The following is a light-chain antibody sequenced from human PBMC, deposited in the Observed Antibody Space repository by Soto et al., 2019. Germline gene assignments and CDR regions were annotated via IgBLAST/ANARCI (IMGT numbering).Light chain of an antibody. J-gene: IGLJ1*01. CDR1: RSDVGGYNY. Sequence: QSALTQPPSASGSPGQSVAISCTGTRSDVGGYNYVSWYRQHPGKAPKLMIYEVNKRPSGVPDRFSGSKSGNTASLTVSGLQAEDEADYYCSSYAGSSNVFGTGTKLTVL. V-gene: IGLV2-8*01. CDR3: SSYAGSSNV. CDR2: EVN.